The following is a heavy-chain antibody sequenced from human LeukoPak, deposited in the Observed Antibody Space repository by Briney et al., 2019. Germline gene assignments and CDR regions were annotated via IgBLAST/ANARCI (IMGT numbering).Heavy chain of an antibody. D-gene: IGHD3-16*02. V-gene: IGHV3-66*01. J-gene: IGHJ4*02. CDR2: IYSGGGT. CDR1: GFTFSDYE. CDR3: ARGPISSLAFDY. Sequence: GGSLRLSCAASGFTFSDYEMNWVRQAPGKGLEWVSLIYSGGGTYYADSVKGRFTISRDNSKNTLYLQMNSLRAEDTAVYYCARGPISSLAFDYWGQGSLVTVSS.